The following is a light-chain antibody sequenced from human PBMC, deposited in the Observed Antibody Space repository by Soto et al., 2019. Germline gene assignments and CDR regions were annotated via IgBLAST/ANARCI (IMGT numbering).Light chain of an antibody. V-gene: IGKV1-5*03. J-gene: IGKJ4*01. Sequence: DIQMTQSPSTLSASVGDRVTITCRASQSISSWLAWYQQKPGKAPNLLIYKASTLENWVPSRFSGSGSGTEFTLTISSLQPDDFATYYCHQYNSYPLTFGGGTKVQIK. CDR1: QSISSW. CDR3: HQYNSYPLT. CDR2: KAS.